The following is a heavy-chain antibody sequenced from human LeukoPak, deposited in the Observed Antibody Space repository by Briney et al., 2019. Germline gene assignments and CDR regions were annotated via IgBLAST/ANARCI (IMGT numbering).Heavy chain of an antibody. D-gene: IGHD3-3*01. CDR2: ISSSSSYI. V-gene: IGHV3-21*01. CDR1: GSTFSSYS. J-gene: IGHJ4*02. CDR3: ARTQGRGSGYYNY. Sequence: GGSLRLSCAASGSTFSSYSMNWVRQAPGKGLEWVSSISSSSSYIYYADSVKGRFTISRDNAKNSLYLQMNSLRAEDTAVYYCARTQGRGSGYYNYWGQGVLVTVSS.